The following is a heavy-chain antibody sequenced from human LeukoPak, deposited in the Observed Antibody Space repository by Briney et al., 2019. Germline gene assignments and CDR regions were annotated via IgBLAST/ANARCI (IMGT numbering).Heavy chain of an antibody. Sequence: SQTLSLTCTVSGGSISTGGYYWTWIRQHPGKGLEWIGYIYNSGTTYYNPSLESRVTISGDTSKNQFSLKLNSVTAADTAVYYCARTAGWSYGFDYWGQGTLVTVSS. CDR3: ARTAGWSYGFDY. V-gene: IGHV4-31*03. D-gene: IGHD5-18*01. CDR1: GGSISTGGYY. CDR2: IYNSGTT. J-gene: IGHJ4*02.